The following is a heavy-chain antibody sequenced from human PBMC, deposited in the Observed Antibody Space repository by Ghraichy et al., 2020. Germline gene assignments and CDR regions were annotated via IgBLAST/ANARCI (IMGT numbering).Heavy chain of an antibody. CDR3: AHRFKVSWYYDSSGYHDAFDI. D-gene: IGHD3-22*01. Sequence: SGPTLVKPTQTLTLTCTFSGFSLSTSGVGVGWIRQPPGKALEWLALIYWDDDKRYSPSLKSRLTITKDTSKNQVVLTMTNMDPVDTATYYCAHRFKVSWYYDSSGYHDAFDIWGQGTMVTVSS. J-gene: IGHJ3*02. CDR1: GFSLSTSGVG. CDR2: IYWDDDK. V-gene: IGHV2-5*02.